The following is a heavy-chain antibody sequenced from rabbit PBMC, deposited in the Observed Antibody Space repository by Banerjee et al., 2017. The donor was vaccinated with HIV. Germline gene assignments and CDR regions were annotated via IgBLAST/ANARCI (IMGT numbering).Heavy chain of an antibody. CDR1: GFSFSSVYD. D-gene: IGHD4-1*01. J-gene: IGHJ4*01. V-gene: IGHV1S45*01. CDR2: IGTADGNT. CDR3: ARDLAGVICWNFKL. Sequence: QEQLEESGGDLVKPEGSLTLTCTASGFSFSSVYDMCWVRQAPGKGLELIACIGTADGNTFYANWAKGRFTISRTSSTTVTLQMTSLTAADTATYFCARDLAGVICWNFKLWGQGTLVTVS.